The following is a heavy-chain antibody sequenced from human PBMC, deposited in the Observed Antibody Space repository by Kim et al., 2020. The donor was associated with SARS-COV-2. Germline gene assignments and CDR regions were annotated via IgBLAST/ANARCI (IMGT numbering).Heavy chain of an antibody. J-gene: IGHJ4*02. CDR1: GYTLTELS. CDR2: FDPEDGET. CDR3: ATDYAYDSSGYISY. D-gene: IGHD3-22*01. Sequence: ASVKVSCKVSGYTLTELSMHWVRQAPGKGLDWMGGFDPEDGETIYAQKFQGRVTMTEETSTDTAYMELSSLRSEDTAVYYCATDYAYDSSGYISYWGQGTLVTVSS. V-gene: IGHV1-24*01.